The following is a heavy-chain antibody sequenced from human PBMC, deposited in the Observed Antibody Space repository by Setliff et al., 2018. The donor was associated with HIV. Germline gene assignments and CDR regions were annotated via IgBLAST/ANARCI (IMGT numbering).Heavy chain of an antibody. D-gene: IGHD6-13*01. J-gene: IGHJ4*02. CDR3: ARYSSSWHTFDY. Sequence: GGSLRLSCAASGFTFSNYGMHWVRQAPGKGLEWVAVIWYDGSNQNYADSVKGRLTISRDNSNNTLYLQMNSLTPEDTAVYHCARYSSSWHTFDYWGQGTLVTVSS. CDR1: GFTFSNYG. CDR2: IWYDGSNQ. V-gene: IGHV3-33*01.